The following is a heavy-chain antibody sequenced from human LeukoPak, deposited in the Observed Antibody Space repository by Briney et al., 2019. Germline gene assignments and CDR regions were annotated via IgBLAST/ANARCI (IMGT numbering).Heavy chain of an antibody. J-gene: IGHJ6*03. Sequence: SETLSLTCAVYGGSFSGYYWSWIRQPPGKGLEWIGEINHSGSTNYNPSLKSRVTISVDTSKNQFSLQLNSVTPEDTAVYYCARAGSMVRGVIIVPYYYMDVWGKGTTVTISS. V-gene: IGHV4-34*01. CDR2: INHSGST. D-gene: IGHD3-10*01. CDR1: GGSFSGYY. CDR3: ARAGSMVRGVIIVPYYYMDV.